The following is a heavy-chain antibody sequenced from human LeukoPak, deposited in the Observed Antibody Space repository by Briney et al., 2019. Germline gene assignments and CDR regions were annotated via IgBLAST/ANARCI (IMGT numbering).Heavy chain of an antibody. D-gene: IGHD4-23*01. Sequence: PSETLSLTCTVSGGSISSYYWSWIRQPPGKGLEWIGYIYYSGSTNYNPSLKSRVTISVDTSKNQFSLKLSSVTAADTAVYYCARAYGGNYYYYYGMDVWGQGTTVTVSS. J-gene: IGHJ6*02. V-gene: IGHV4-59*01. CDR1: GGSISSYY. CDR2: IYYSGST. CDR3: ARAYGGNYYYYYGMDV.